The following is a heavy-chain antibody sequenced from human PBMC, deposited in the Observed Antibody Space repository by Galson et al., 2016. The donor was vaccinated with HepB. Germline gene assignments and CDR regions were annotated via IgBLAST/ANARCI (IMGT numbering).Heavy chain of an antibody. Sequence: QSGAEVKKPGESLRISCKGSGYNFTSYWISWVRQMPGKGLEWMGRIDPSDSYPNYSPSFQGHIIMSADKSTNTAYLQWSSLKASDTAIYYCTRNITIFGMVDYFYGLDVWGQGTTVIVSS. CDR3: TRNITIFGMVDYFYGLDV. D-gene: IGHD3-3*01. CDR1: GYNFTSYW. J-gene: IGHJ6*02. CDR2: IDPSDSYP. V-gene: IGHV5-10-1*01.